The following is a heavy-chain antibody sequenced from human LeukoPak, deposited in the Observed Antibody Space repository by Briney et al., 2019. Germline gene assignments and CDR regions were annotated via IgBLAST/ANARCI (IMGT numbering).Heavy chain of an antibody. CDR2: ISSNGGST. J-gene: IGHJ4*02. CDR1: GFTFSNYL. CDR3: VKALGNIVGTTTYFDY. V-gene: IGHV3-64D*06. Sequence: GGSLRLSCSASGFTFSNYLMHWVRQAPGKGLEYVSAISSNGGSTYYADSVKGRFTISRGNSQNTLYLQMSSLRPEDTAVYYCVKALGNIVGTTTYFDYWGQGTLVTVSS. D-gene: IGHD1-26*01.